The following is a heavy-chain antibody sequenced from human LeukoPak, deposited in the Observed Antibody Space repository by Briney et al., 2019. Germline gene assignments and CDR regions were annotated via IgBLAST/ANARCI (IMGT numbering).Heavy chain of an antibody. V-gene: IGHV3-73*01. D-gene: IGHD3-22*01. J-gene: IGHJ3*02. CDR3: TTFYYYDSPDAFDI. Sequence: HSGGSLRLSCSASGLTFSGSAMHWVRQASGKGLGWVGRIRSKASSYATAYAASVKGRFTISRDDSKNTAYLQMNSLKTEDTAVYYCTTFYYYDSPDAFDIWGQGTMVTVSS. CDR1: GLTFSGSA. CDR2: IRSKASSYAT.